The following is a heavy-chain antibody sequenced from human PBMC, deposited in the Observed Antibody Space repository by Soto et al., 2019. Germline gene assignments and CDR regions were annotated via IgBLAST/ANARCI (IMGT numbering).Heavy chain of an antibody. J-gene: IGHJ5*02. Sequence: PGGSLRLSCAAAGFTFSSHGMSWARRAPGKGLEWVSAIVAGSTPVYADSVKGLFTIPRDNPKNPLYLKINSRGVKETALYYCTRHSGNDQAGRNFDPWGQETLVTVSS. CDR2: IVAGSTP. D-gene: IGHD1-26*01. CDR3: TRHSGNDQAGRNFDP. V-gene: IGHV3-23*01. CDR1: GFTFSSHG.